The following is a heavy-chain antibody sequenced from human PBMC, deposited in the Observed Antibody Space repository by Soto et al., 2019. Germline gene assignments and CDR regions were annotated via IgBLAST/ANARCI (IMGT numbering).Heavy chain of an antibody. D-gene: IGHD3-16*01. Sequence: PSETLSLTCTVSGDSLCSGDYYWTGIGQPPGKELEWVGHIYFSGRTNYIPSLESRVTISLDTSKNQFSLKLTSVTAADTAVYYCARVPIDTYMIYWSDPWGQGTLVTVSS. V-gene: IGHV4-61*08. CDR2: IYFSGRT. CDR3: ARVPIDTYMIYWSDP. J-gene: IGHJ5*02. CDR1: GDSLCSGDYY.